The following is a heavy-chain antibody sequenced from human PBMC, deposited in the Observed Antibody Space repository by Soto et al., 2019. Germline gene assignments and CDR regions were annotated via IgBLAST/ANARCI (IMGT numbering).Heavy chain of an antibody. CDR2: ITDNGGDA. J-gene: IGHJ4*02. CDR3: PRGSTESYPGSRSLGS. Sequence: PGGSQRHSCVASGLTFGSRAMSWVRQAPGEGLQWVATITDNGGDAKYADSVRGRFVTSRDNSKKTLYLQMTSLTAEDSAMYFCPRGSTESYPGSRSLGSWGQGTLVTVSS. V-gene: IGHV3-23*01. D-gene: IGHD3-16*01. CDR1: GLTFGSRA.